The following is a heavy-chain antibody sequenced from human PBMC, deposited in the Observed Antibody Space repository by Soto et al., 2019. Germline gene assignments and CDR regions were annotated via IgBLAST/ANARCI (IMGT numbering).Heavy chain of an antibody. CDR2: ISYDGSRK. Sequence: QVQLVESGGGVVQPGTSLTLSCSASGFIFSNYGMHWVRQAPGKGLEWVSIISYDGSRKHYIDSVKGRFTISRDNSKNTLDLQMNSLRAEDTAVYYCAKDIHPGRDTYHYGADYWGXGXXVAVSS. V-gene: IGHV3-30*18. J-gene: IGHJ4*01. CDR3: AKDIHPGRDTYHYGADY. CDR1: GFIFSNYG. D-gene: IGHD5-12*01.